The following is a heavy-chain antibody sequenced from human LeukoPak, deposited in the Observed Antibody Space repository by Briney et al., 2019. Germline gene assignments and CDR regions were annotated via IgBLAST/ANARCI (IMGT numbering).Heavy chain of an antibody. V-gene: IGHV1-8*01. Sequence: ASVKVSCKASGYTFTSYDINWVRQATGQGLEWMGWMNPNSGNTGYAQKFQGRVTMTRNTSISTAYMELSSLRSEDTAVYYCATMYYDILTGYPNFDYWGQGTLVTVSS. CDR1: GYTFTSYD. J-gene: IGHJ4*02. D-gene: IGHD3-9*01. CDR2: MNPNSGNT. CDR3: ATMYYDILTGYPNFDY.